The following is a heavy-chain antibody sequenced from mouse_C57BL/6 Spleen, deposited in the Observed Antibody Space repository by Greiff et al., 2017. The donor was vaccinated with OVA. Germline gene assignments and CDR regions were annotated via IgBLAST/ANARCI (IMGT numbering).Heavy chain of an antibody. V-gene: IGHV1-22*01. Sequence: VQLQQSGPELVKPGASVKMSCKASGYTFTDNNMHWVKQSHGKSLEWIGYINPNNGGTSYNQKFKGKATLTVNKSSSTAYMELRSLTSEDSAVYYCARDELRHYYAMDYWGQGTSVTVSS. J-gene: IGHJ4*01. CDR1: GYTFTDNN. D-gene: IGHD1-2*01. CDR3: ARDELRHYYAMDY. CDR2: INPNNGGT.